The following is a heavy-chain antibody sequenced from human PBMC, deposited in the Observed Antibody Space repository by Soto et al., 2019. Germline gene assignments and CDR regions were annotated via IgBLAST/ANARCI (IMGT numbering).Heavy chain of an antibody. Sequence: QVQLVQSGAEVKKPGASVKVSCKASGYSFSSYAISWVRQAPGQGLEWMGWISAHNGKTNYPQKVQGRVTMTTDTSSSTAYMALRSLRSDDTAVYYCARVDTAMVTASYWGQGTLVTVSS. V-gene: IGHV1-18*01. J-gene: IGHJ4*02. CDR1: GYSFSSYA. CDR2: ISAHNGKT. D-gene: IGHD5-18*01. CDR3: ARVDTAMVTASY.